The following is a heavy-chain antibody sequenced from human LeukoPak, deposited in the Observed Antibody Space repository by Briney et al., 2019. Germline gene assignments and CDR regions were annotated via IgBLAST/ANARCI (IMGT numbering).Heavy chain of an antibody. CDR1: GFTFSTYA. D-gene: IGHD3-10*01. V-gene: IGHV3-15*01. J-gene: IGHJ4*02. CDR3: STEYYGSANFNY. CDR2: IKSNTAGGTT. Sequence: GGSLRLSCSASGFTFSTYAMHWVRQAPGKGLEWIGHIKSNTAGGTTDYAAPVKGRFTISRDDSKNTLFLQMNSLKTEDTAVYYCSTEYYGSANFNYWGQGTLVTVSS.